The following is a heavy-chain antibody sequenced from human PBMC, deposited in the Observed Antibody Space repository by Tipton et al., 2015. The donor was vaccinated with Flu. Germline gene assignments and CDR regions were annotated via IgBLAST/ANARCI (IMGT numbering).Heavy chain of an antibody. J-gene: IGHJ4*02. V-gene: IGHV3-43D*04. CDR1: GFTFDDYA. Sequence: SLRLSCAASGFTFDDYAMHWVRQPPGKGLEWVSLITWDGGNIYYADSVKGRFTISRGNSENSLYLQMNSLRTEDTALYYCAKDSRERTMTSNLFDFWGQGTLVTVSS. CDR2: ITWDGGNI. D-gene: IGHD4-17*01. CDR3: AKDSRERTMTSNLFDF.